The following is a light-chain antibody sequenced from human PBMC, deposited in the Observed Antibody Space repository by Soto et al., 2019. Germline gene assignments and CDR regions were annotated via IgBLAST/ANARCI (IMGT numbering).Light chain of an antibody. CDR2: WAS. CDR3: QQYYTNPYP. V-gene: IGKV4-1*01. J-gene: IGKJ2*01. CDR1: QSVLYSSNNKNY. Sequence: DIVMTQSPDSLAVSLGERATINCKSSQSVLYSSNNKNYLAWYQQKPGQPPKLLIYWASTRESGVPDRFSGRGAGTDFTLTISSLQAEDVAVYYCQQYYTNPYPFGQGTKLEIK.